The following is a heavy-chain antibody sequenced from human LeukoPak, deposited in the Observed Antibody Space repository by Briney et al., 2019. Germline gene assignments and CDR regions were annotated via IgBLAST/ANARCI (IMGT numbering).Heavy chain of an antibody. Sequence: GGSLRLSCAASGFIFSDYWMSWVRQGPGKGLEWVANIKHDGSEKYYVDSVEGRFTISRDNAKNSLYLQMNSLRAEDTAVYYCAELGITMIGGVWGKGTTVTISS. V-gene: IGHV3-7*01. D-gene: IGHD3-10*02. J-gene: IGHJ6*04. CDR2: IKHDGSEK. CDR3: AELGITMIGGV. CDR1: GFIFSDYW.